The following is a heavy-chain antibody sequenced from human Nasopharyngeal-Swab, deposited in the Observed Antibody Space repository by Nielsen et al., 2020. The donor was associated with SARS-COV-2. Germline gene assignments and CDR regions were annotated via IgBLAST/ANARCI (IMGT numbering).Heavy chain of an antibody. CDR3: AKDRAWGLDY. D-gene: IGHD1-26*01. V-gene: IGHV3-23*01. CDR2: LSANGDRT. J-gene: IGHJ4*02. Sequence: GESLKISCAASGFAFSTYAMSWVRQAPGKGLEWVSALSANGDRTYYADSVKGRFTISRDNSKNTLYLQMNTLRAEDTAVYYCAKDRAWGLDYWGQGTLVTVSS. CDR1: GFAFSTYA.